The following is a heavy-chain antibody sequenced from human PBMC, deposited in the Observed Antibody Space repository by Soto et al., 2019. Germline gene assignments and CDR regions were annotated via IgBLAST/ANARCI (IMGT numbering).Heavy chain of an antibody. Sequence: EVQLLESGGGFVQPGGSLRLSCAASRFTFSSYGMSWVRQSPGKGLEWVSGISASGKMTYYADSVRGRFTISRDNFVNMVYLQINNLRVDDTAIYFCAKEGRFGKRCFDFWGQGALVTVSS. D-gene: IGHD3-16*01. CDR3: AKEGRFGKRCFDF. CDR2: ISASGKMT. J-gene: IGHJ4*02. CDR1: RFTFSSYG. V-gene: IGHV3-23*01.